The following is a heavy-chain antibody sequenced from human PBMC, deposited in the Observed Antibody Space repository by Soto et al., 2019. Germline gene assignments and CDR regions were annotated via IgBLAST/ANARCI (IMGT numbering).Heavy chain of an antibody. CDR2: IYHIGRT. Sequence: SETLSLTCAVSGYSISSGYYWGWIRQPPGKGLEWIGSIYHIGRTYYNPPLKSRLTISLHTSKNQFSLKLTSVTAADTALYFCATTSGSFTYWGQGTVGTVS. D-gene: IGHD1-26*01. V-gene: IGHV4-38-2*01. J-gene: IGHJ4*02. CDR1: GYSISSGYY. CDR3: ATTSGSFTY.